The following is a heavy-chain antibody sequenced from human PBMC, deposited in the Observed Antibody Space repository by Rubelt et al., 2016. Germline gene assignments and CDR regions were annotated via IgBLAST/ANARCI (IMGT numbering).Heavy chain of an antibody. Sequence: QVQLKQWGAGLLKPSETLSVTCAVYGGSFSGYYWTWIRQPPGKGLEWIADIHHSGSTRYNPSLKSRVTMSLDTAKNQFSLKLSSVTAADTAVYYCAGIDCSSTSCYFVDPWGQGTLVTVSS. V-gene: IGHV4-34*01. J-gene: IGHJ5*02. D-gene: IGHD2-2*01. CDR2: IHHSGST. CDR3: AGIDCSSTSCYFVDP. CDR1: GGSFSGYY.